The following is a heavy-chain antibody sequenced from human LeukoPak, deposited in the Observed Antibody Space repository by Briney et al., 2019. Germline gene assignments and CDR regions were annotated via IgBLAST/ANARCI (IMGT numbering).Heavy chain of an antibody. Sequence: GSSVKVSCKASGGTFSSYAISWVRQAPGQGLKWMEGIIPIFGTANYAQKFQGRVTITTDESTSTAYMELSSLRSEDTAVYYCARDRYTYYYGSGSYLPSDYWGQGTLVTVSS. J-gene: IGHJ4*02. D-gene: IGHD3-10*01. CDR2: IIPIFGTA. CDR1: GGTFSSYA. V-gene: IGHV1-69*05. CDR3: ARDRYTYYYGSGSYLPSDY.